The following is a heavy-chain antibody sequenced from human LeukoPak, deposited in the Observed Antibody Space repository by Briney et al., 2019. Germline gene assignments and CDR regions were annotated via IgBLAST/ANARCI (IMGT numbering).Heavy chain of an antibody. Sequence: ASVKVSCKASGYTFTSYGISWVRQAPGQGLEWMGWISAYNGNTNYAQKLQGRVTMTTDTSTSTAYMELRSLRSDDTAVYYCAREPGELLYPCCYYDMDVWGQGPTVTVSS. CDR3: AREPGELLYPCCYYDMDV. CDR1: GYTFTSYG. J-gene: IGHJ6*02. CDR2: ISAYNGNT. D-gene: IGHD3-10*01. V-gene: IGHV1-18*01.